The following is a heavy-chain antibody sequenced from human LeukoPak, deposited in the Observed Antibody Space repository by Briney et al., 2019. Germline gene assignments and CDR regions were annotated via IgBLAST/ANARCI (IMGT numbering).Heavy chain of an antibody. J-gene: IGHJ6*02. CDR1: GFTVSSNY. V-gene: IGHV3-66*01. CDR2: IYSGGST. D-gene: IGHD3-22*01. CDR3: ARDLRDSSGYYYYGRDV. Sequence: GGSLRLSCAASGFTVSSNYMSWVRQAPGKGLDWVSVIYSGGSTYYADSVKGRFTISRDNSKNTLYLQMNSLRAEDTAVYYCARDLRDSSGYYYYGRDVWGQGTTVTVSS.